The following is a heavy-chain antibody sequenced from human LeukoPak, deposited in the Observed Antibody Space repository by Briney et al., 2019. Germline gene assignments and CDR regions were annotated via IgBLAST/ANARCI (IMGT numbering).Heavy chain of an antibody. Sequence: GGSLRLSCEASELTFSSHGMSWVRQAPGKGLQWVSAITGDGTTTYYADSVKGRFTISRDNSKNMLYLQMSSLRAEDTAVYYCAKMNGYFEYWGQGALVPVSS. CDR2: ITGDGTTT. CDR3: AKMNGYFEY. D-gene: IGHD1-1*01. J-gene: IGHJ4*02. V-gene: IGHV3-23*01. CDR1: ELTFSSHG.